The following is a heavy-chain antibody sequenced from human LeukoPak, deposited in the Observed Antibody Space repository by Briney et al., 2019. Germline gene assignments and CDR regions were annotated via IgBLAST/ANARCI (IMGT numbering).Heavy chain of an antibody. D-gene: IGHD3-22*01. J-gene: IGHJ1*01. Sequence: GGSLRLSCAASGFTFNNFAMSWVRQAPGMGLEWVSAISGSGGSTYYADSVKGRFTISRDNSKNTLYLQMNSLRAEDTAVYYCAKDRLPWDYDSSGRQYFQHWGQGTLVTVSS. CDR1: GFTFNNFA. CDR3: AKDRLPWDYDSSGRQYFQH. CDR2: ISGSGGST. V-gene: IGHV3-23*01.